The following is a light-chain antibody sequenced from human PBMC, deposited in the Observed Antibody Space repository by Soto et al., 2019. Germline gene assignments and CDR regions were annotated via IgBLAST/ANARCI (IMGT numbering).Light chain of an antibody. CDR1: SSDVGGYKY. CDR3: SSYTIINTVV. Sequence: QSVLTQPASVSGSLGQSITISCTGTSSDVGGYKYVSWYQQYSGKAPKLMIYEVSNRPSGVSNRFSGSKSGNTASLTISGLQAEDEADYYCSSYTIINTVVFGGGTQLTVL. V-gene: IGLV2-14*01. J-gene: IGLJ3*02. CDR2: EVS.